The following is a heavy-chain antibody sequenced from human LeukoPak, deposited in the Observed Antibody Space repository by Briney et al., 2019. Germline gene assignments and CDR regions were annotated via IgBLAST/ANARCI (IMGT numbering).Heavy chain of an antibody. CDR1: GFTFSIYS. CDR3: AKGSCSGGSCPVYYFDY. CDR2: IGSSGTTT. V-gene: IGHV3-23*01. Sequence: GGSLRLSCAASGFTFSIYSMNWVRQAPGRGLEWLSYIGSSGTTTYYADSVKGRFTISRDNSKNTLYLQMNSLRAEDTAVYYCAKGSCSGGSCPVYYFDYWGQGTLVTVSS. J-gene: IGHJ4*02. D-gene: IGHD2-15*01.